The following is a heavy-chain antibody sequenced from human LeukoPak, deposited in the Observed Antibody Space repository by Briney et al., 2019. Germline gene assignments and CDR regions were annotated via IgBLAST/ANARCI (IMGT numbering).Heavy chain of an antibody. D-gene: IGHD6-19*01. CDR2: IYYSGST. CDR3: ARDGYSSGLDY. CDR1: GCSISSYY. V-gene: IGHV4-59*01. Sequence: SETLSLTCTVSGCSISSYYWSWIRQPPGKGLEWIGYIYYSGSTNYNPSLKSRVTISVDTSKNQFSLKLSSVTAADTAVYYCARDGYSSGLDYWGQGTLVTVSS. J-gene: IGHJ4*02.